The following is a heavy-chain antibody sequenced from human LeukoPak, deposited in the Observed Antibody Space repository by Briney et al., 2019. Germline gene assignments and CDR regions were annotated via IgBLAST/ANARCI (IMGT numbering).Heavy chain of an antibody. CDR3: TRGPIHPWLHSGTDV. Sequence: GGSLRLSCTASGFIFADHAMSWVRQAPGKGLEWVGFIRSKAYGGTTEYAASAEGRFTISRDDSKGIAYLQMDSLTTEDTAVYYCTRGPIHPWLHSGTDVWGQGTTVIVSS. CDR1: GFIFADHA. CDR2: IRSKAYGGTT. D-gene: IGHD5-18*01. V-gene: IGHV3-49*04. J-gene: IGHJ6*02.